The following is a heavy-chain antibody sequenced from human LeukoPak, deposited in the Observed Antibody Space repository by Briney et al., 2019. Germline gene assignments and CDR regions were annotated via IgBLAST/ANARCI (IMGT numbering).Heavy chain of an antibody. CDR2: IYYSGST. D-gene: IGHD6-13*01. CDR1: GGSISSYY. J-gene: IGHJ3*02. Sequence: SETLSLTCTVSGGSISSYYWSWIRQPPGKGLGWIGYIYYSGSTNYNPSLKSRVTISVDTSKNQFSLKLSSVTAEDTAVYYCAKVPHPLYSSSLHDAFDIWGQGTMVTVSS. V-gene: IGHV4-59*01. CDR3: AKVPHPLYSSSLHDAFDI.